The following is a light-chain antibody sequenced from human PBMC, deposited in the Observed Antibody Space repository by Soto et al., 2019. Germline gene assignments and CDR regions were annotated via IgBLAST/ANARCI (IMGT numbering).Light chain of an antibody. CDR3: SSYTSQSTVV. CDR1: SSDVGGYIY. V-gene: IGLV2-14*01. Sequence: QSALTQPASVSGSPGQSIAISCTGTSSDVGGYIYVSWYQQPPGKAPKLIIYDVSDRPSGVSNRFSGSKSGNTASLTISGLQADDEADYYCSSYTSQSTVVFGGGTKLTVL. J-gene: IGLJ3*02. CDR2: DVS.